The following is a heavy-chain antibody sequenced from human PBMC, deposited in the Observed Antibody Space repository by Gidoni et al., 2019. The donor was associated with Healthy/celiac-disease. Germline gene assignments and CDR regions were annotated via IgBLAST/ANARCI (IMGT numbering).Heavy chain of an antibody. CDR2: IYYSGST. V-gene: IGHV4-59*01. J-gene: IGHJ5*02. CDR1: GGPISSYY. Sequence: QVQLQESGPGLVKPSETLSLTCTVSGGPISSYYWSWIRQPPGKGLEWIGYIYYSGSTNYNPSLKSRVTISVDTSKNQFSLKLSSVTAADTAVYYCARSSTIFANWFDPWGQGTLVTVSS. CDR3: ARSSTIFANWFDP. D-gene: IGHD3-3*01.